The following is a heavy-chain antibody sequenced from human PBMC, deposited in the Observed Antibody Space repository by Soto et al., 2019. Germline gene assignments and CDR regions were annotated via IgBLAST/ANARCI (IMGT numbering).Heavy chain of an antibody. V-gene: IGHV4-31*03. J-gene: IGHJ5*02. D-gene: IGHD2-15*01. CDR3: ARFWGCSCSGCAPRVYNWFDP. Sequence: QVQLQESGPGLVKPSQTLSLTCTVSGGSISSGGYYWSWIRQHPGKGLEWIGYIYYSGSTYYNPPLESRATHPVDTSQIRFSLELCSVTAADTVVYYCARFWGCSCSGCAPRVYNWFDPWGQGTLVTVSS. CDR2: IYYSGST. CDR1: GGSISSGGYY.